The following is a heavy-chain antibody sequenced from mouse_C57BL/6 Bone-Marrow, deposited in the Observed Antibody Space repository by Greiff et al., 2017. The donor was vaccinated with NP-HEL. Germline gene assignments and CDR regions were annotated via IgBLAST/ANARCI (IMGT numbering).Heavy chain of an antibody. CDR3: ARLGDGYYGWYFDV. V-gene: IGHV5-2*01. J-gene: IGHJ1*03. D-gene: IGHD2-3*01. Sequence: EVKLVESGGGLVQPGESLKLSCESNEYEFPSHDMSWVRKTPEKRLELVAAINSDGGSTYYPDTMERRFIISRDNTKKTLYLQMSSLRSEDTALYYCARLGDGYYGWYFDVWGTGTTVTVSS. CDR2: INSDGGST. CDR1: EYEFPSHD.